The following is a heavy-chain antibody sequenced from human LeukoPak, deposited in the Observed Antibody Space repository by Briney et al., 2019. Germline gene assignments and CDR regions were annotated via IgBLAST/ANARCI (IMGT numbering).Heavy chain of an antibody. CDR3: VRVGPFGMSSGYWFDP. CDR1: GGSFSGYY. CDR2: IYYSGST. D-gene: IGHD3-16*01. Sequence: SETLSLTCAVYGGSFSGYYWGWVRQPPGKGLEWIGSIYYSGSTYYNPSLKSRVTLSLDTSKNQFSLNLTSVTAADTAVYYCVRVGPFGMSSGYWFDPWGQGTQVTVSS. J-gene: IGHJ5*02. V-gene: IGHV4-34*01.